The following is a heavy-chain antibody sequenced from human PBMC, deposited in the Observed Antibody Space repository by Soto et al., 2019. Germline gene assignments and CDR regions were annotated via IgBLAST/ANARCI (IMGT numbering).Heavy chain of an antibody. V-gene: IGHV5-10-1*01. CDR3: ARQRNYDSSVSGY. J-gene: IGHJ4*02. D-gene: IGHD3-22*01. Sequence: GASIKISCKGSGYSFTSYWISRVSQMPGKGLEWMGRIDPSDSYTNYSPSFQGHVTTSADKSISTAYLQWSSLKASDTAMYYCARQRNYDSSVSGYLGQGTLVNVSS. CDR2: IDPSDSYT. CDR1: GYSFTSYW.